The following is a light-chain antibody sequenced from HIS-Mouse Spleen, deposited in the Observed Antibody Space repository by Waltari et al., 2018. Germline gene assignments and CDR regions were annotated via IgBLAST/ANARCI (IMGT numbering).Light chain of an antibody. CDR2: RDS. J-gene: IGLJ2*01. CDR3: QVWDSSTAV. CDR1: NIGSKN. V-gene: IGLV3-9*01. Sequence: SYELTQPLSVSVALGQTARIPCAGNNIGSKNVHWYQQKPGQAPVLVNYRDSNRPSGIPERFSGSNSGNTATLTISRAQAGDEADYYCQVWDSSTAVFGGGTKLTVL.